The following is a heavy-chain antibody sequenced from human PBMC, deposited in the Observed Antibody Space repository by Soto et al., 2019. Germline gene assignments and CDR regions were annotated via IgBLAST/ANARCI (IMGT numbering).Heavy chain of an antibody. Sequence: SETRSRTCMISGGSISSYCWNWRRQPPGKGLEWIGNIYYTGSTNYNPSLKSRVTISIGTSKNQFSLKVTSVTAADTAVYYCARDPSYYDSTDYVSWFDPWGQGTLVTVSS. J-gene: IGHJ5*02. CDR1: GGSISSYC. V-gene: IGHV4-59*01. D-gene: IGHD3-22*01. CDR3: ARDPSYYDSTDYVSWFDP. CDR2: IYYTGST.